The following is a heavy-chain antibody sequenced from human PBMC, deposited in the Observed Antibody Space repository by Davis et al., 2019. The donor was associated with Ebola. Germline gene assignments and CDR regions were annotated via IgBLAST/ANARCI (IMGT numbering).Heavy chain of an antibody. J-gene: IGHJ6*02. CDR1: GGTFSSYA. CDR2: IIPILGIA. Sequence: SVKVSCKASGGTFSSYAISWVRQAPGQGLEWMGRIIPILGIANYAQKFQGRVTITADKSTSTAYMELSSLRSEDTAVYYCARDVPSQKDASTHYYYYGMDVWGQGTTVTVSS. D-gene: IGHD2-2*01. V-gene: IGHV1-69*04. CDR3: ARDVPSQKDASTHYYYYGMDV.